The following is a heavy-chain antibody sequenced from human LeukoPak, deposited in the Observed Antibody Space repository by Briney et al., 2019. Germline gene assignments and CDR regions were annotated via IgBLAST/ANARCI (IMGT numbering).Heavy chain of an antibody. J-gene: IGHJ4*02. CDR2: ISGSGGST. Sequence: GGSLRLSCAASGFTFSSYAMSWVRQAPGKGLEWVSAISGSGGSTYYADSVKGRFTISRDNAKNSLYLQMNSLRAEDTALYYCARGRTVTTLGDFDYWGQGTLVTVSS. CDR3: ARGRTVTTLGDFDY. V-gene: IGHV3-23*01. D-gene: IGHD4-17*01. CDR1: GFTFSSYA.